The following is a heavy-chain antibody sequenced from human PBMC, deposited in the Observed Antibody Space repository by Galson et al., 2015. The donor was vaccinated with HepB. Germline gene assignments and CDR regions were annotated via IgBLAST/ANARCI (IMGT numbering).Heavy chain of an antibody. CDR3: ARDDPLGRSGYDFYGMDV. D-gene: IGHD5-12*01. CDR2: ISAYNGNT. CDR1: GYTFTSYG. V-gene: IGHV1-18*04. J-gene: IGHJ6*02. Sequence: SVKVSCKASGYTFTSYGISWVRQAPGQGLEWMGWISAYNGNTNYAQKLQGRVTMTTDTSTSTAYMELRSLRSDDTAVYYCARDDPLGRSGYDFYGMDVWGQGTTVTVSS.